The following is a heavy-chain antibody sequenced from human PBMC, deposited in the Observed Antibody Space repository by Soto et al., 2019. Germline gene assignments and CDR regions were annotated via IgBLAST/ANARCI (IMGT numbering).Heavy chain of an antibody. Sequence: GGSLRLSCAASGFTFSAYSMNWVRQAPGRGLEWVSSISSSSSHIYYADSVKGRFTISRDNAKNSLYLQMNSPRAEDTAVYYCARDSGRGLDPWGQGTLVTVSS. J-gene: IGHJ5*02. CDR3: ARDSGRGLDP. V-gene: IGHV3-21*01. CDR2: ISSSSSHI. CDR1: GFTFSAYS.